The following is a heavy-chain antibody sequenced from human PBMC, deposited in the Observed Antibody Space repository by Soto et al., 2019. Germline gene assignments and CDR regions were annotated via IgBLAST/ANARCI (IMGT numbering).Heavy chain of an antibody. D-gene: IGHD6-6*01. Sequence: GESLKISCKGSGYSFTSYWIGWVRQMPGKGLEWMGIIYPGDSDTRYSPSFQGQVTISADKSISTAYLQWSSLKASDTAMYYCARPGSSSTHYYGMDVWGQGTTVTVSS. J-gene: IGHJ6*02. CDR2: IYPGDSDT. V-gene: IGHV5-51*01. CDR1: GYSFTSYW. CDR3: ARPGSSSTHYYGMDV.